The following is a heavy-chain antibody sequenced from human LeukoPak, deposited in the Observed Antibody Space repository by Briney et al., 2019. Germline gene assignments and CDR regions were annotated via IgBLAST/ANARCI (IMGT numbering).Heavy chain of an antibody. V-gene: IGHV4-4*07. Sequence: SETLSLTSTVSGGSISSYNWSWIRQRAGKGLEWIGRIYTSGSTNYNPSLMSRVTMSVDTSKNQFSLKLSSVTAADTAVYYCARETLSLPDAFDIWGQGTMVTVSS. CDR2: IYTSGST. D-gene: IGHD3-16*02. CDR1: GGSISSYN. CDR3: ARETLSLPDAFDI. J-gene: IGHJ3*02.